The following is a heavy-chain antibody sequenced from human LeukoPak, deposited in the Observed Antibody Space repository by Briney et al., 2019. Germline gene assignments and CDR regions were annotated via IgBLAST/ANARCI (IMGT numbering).Heavy chain of an antibody. J-gene: IGHJ4*02. CDR3: ARTRTDFVGYYFDY. V-gene: IGHV3-30*04. D-gene: IGHD3/OR15-3a*01. CDR1: GFTFSSYA. Sequence: GGSLRLSCAASGFTFSSYAIHWVRQAPGKGLEWVAVISYDGSNKYYADSVKGRFTISRDNSKNTLYLQMNSLRAEDTAVYYCARTRTDFVGYYFDYWGQGTLVTVSS. CDR2: ISYDGSNK.